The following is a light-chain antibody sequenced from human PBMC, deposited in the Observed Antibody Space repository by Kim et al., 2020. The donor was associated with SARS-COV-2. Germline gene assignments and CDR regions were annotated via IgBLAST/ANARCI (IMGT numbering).Light chain of an antibody. V-gene: IGKV4-1*01. J-gene: IGKJ1*01. Sequence: ATINCKSSQSVLSSSNNKNYLAWYQHKPGQPPKLLIYGASTRESGVPDRFSGSGSGTDFTLTISSLQAEDVAVYYCQQYYTTPWTFGQGTKVDIK. CDR2: GAS. CDR1: QSVLSSSNNKNY. CDR3: QQYYTTPWT.